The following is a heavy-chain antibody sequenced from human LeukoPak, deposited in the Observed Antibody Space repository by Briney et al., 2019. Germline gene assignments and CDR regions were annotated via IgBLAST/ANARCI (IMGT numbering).Heavy chain of an antibody. Sequence: PGRSLRLSCAASGFTFSNYAMHWVRQAPGKGLEWVAVIWYDGSNKYYADSVKGRFTISRDNSKNTLYLQMNSLKAADTAVYYCARAAAAGRGEGWFDPWGQGALVTVSS. D-gene: IGHD6-13*01. CDR2: IWYDGSNK. CDR3: ARAAAAGRGEGWFDP. J-gene: IGHJ5*02. V-gene: IGHV3-33*01. CDR1: GFTFSNYA.